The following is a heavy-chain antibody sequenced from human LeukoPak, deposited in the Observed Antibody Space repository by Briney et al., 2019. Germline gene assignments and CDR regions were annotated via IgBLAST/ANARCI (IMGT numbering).Heavy chain of an antibody. CDR1: GGSISSYY. D-gene: IGHD6-19*01. V-gene: IGHV4-59*01. J-gene: IGHJ3*02. CDR3: ARDVGAVAGGGNDAFDI. Sequence: PSETLSLTCTVSGGSISSYYWSWIRQPPGKGLEWIGYIYYSGSTNYNPSLKSRVTTSVDTSKNQFSLKLSSVTAADTAVYYCARDVGAVAGGGNDAFDIWGQGTMVTVSS. CDR2: IYYSGST.